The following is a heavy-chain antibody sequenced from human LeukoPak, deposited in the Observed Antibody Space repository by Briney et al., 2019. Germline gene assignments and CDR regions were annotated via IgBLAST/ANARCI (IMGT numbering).Heavy chain of an antibody. CDR2: IRYDGSNK. CDR3: ARGFYCSSTSCYSHMDV. J-gene: IGHJ6*03. D-gene: IGHD2-2*01. V-gene: IGHV3-30*02. Sequence: GGSLRLSCAASGFTFSSYGMRWVRQAPGKGLEWVAFIRYDGSNKYYADSVKGRFTISRDNAKNSLYLQMNSLRAEDTAVYYCARGFYCSSTSCYSHMDVWGKGTTVTVSS. CDR1: GFTFSSYG.